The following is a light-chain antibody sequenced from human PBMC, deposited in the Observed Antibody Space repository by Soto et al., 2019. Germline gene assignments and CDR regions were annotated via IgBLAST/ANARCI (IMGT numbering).Light chain of an antibody. CDR1: QSVLYSSNNKNY. CDR3: QQYYTTPPT. Sequence: DIVMTQSPDSLAVSLGERATINCKSSQSVLYSSNNKNYLAWYKQKPGQPPNLLIYWASTRESGVPDRFSGSASGTDFTLTISSLQAEDVAVYYCQQYYTTPPTFGQGTKLEIK. J-gene: IGKJ2*01. CDR2: WAS. V-gene: IGKV4-1*01.